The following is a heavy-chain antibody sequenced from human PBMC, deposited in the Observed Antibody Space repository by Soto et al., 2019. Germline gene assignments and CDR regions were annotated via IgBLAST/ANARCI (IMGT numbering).Heavy chain of an antibody. V-gene: IGHV1-24*01. J-gene: IGHJ6*02. D-gene: IGHD3-10*01. CDR3: ATGLALLWFGESYRRHYYYYGMDV. CDR2: FDPEDGET. Sequence: ASVKVSCKVSGYTLTELSMHWVRQAPGKGLEWMGGFDPEDGETIYAQKFQGRVTMTEDTSTDTAYMELSSLRSEDTAVYYCATGLALLWFGESYRRHYYYYGMDVWGQGTTVTVSS. CDR1: GYTLTELS.